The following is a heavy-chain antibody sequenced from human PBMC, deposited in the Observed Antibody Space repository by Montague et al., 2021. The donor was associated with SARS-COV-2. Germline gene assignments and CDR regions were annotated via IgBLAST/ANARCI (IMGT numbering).Heavy chain of an antibody. J-gene: IGHJ2*01. D-gene: IGHD3-10*01. Sequence: PALAKPTQTLTLTCTFSGFSLSTSGLCVSWIRQPPGKALEWLARIDWDDDKYYSTSLKTRLTISKDTSKNQVVLTMTNMDPVDTATYYCARAYGSGRGFDLWGRGTLVTVSS. CDR1: GFSLSTSGLC. CDR3: ARAYGSGRGFDL. CDR2: IDWDDDK. V-gene: IGHV2-70*11.